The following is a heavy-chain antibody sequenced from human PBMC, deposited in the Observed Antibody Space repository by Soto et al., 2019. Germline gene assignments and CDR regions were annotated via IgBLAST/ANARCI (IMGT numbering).Heavy chain of an antibody. D-gene: IGHD4-17*01. CDR3: ARRYGYAFDI. CDR2: ISRTGST. Sequence: PSETLSLTCTVSGGSISSGDSYWSWIRHPPGKGLEWIGFISRTGSTYYNPSLKSRVTISVDTSKNQFSLKLSSVTAADTAVYYCARRYGYAFDIWGQGTMVTVSS. J-gene: IGHJ3*02. CDR1: GGSISSGDSY. V-gene: IGHV4-30-4*02.